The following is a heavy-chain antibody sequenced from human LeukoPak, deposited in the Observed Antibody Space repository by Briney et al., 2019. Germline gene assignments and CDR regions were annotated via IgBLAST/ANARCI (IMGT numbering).Heavy chain of an antibody. V-gene: IGHV4-30-4*08. CDR2: IYYSGST. Sequence: SETLSLTCTVSGGAISSGDYYWSWIRQPPGKGLEWIGYIYYSGSTYYNPSLKSRVTISVDTSKNQFSLTLSSVTAADTAVYYCARVMTYYDFWSGYYVDYYYYMDVWGKGTTVTVSS. CDR1: GGAISSGDYY. D-gene: IGHD3-3*01. CDR3: ARVMTYYDFWSGYYVDYYYYMDV. J-gene: IGHJ6*03.